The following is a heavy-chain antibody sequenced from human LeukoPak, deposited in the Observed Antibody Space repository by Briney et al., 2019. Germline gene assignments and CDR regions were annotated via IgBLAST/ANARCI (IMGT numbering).Heavy chain of an antibody. D-gene: IGHD3-3*01. CDR1: GYTFTDYY. CDR2: INPNSGGI. Sequence: ASVKVSCKASGYTFTDYYMHWVRQAPGQGLEWMGRINPNSGGINYAQKFQGRVTMTRDTSISTAYMELSRLRSDDTAVYYCARDRRFLEWLYDYWGQGTLVTVSS. V-gene: IGHV1-2*06. J-gene: IGHJ4*02. CDR3: ARDRRFLEWLYDY.